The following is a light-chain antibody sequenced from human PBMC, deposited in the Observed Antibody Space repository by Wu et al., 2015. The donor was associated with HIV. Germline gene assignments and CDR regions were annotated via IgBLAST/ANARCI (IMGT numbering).Light chain of an antibody. V-gene: IGKV3-20*01. Sequence: EIVLTQSPATLSLSPGERATLSCRTSQNVNNYLAWYQQKPGQAPRLLIFGVSNRATGVPDRFSGSGSGTDFTLTINRLEPEDLALYFCQQYHSSPLTFGGGTKVEIK. CDR1: QNVNNY. J-gene: IGKJ4*01. CDR2: GVS. CDR3: QQYHSSPLT.